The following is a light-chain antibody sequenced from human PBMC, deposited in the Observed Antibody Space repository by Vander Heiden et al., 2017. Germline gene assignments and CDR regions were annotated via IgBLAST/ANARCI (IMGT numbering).Light chain of an antibody. CDR3: QQDCSSLT. V-gene: IGKV3-20*01. Sequence: EIVLTQSPGTLSLSPGERATLSCRASQSVSSSLAWYQQKPGQAPRLLIYGASNRGNGIPDRFSGSGDGTGFTRTISRLEPEDFAVYYWQQDCSSLTVGGGTKVEIK. CDR2: GAS. CDR1: QSVSSS. J-gene: IGKJ4*01.